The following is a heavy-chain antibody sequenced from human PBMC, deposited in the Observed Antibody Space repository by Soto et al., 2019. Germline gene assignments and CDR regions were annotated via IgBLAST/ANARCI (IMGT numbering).Heavy chain of an antibody. Sequence: QVQLVQSGAEVKKPGSSVKVSCKASGGTFSSYAISWVRQAPGQGLEWMGGIIPIFGTANYAQKFQGRVTITADESTSTAYMELSSLRSEVTAVYYCARGRFGSSGYHLDYWGQGTLVTVSS. CDR1: GGTFSSYA. CDR3: ARGRFGSSGYHLDY. CDR2: IIPIFGTA. J-gene: IGHJ4*02. V-gene: IGHV1-69*01. D-gene: IGHD3-22*01.